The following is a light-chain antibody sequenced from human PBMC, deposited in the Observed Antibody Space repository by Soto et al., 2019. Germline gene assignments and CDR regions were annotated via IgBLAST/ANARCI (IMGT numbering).Light chain of an antibody. Sequence: EIVLTQSPGTLSLSPGETATLSCRASQTIGRNYLAWYQQKPGQAPRLLIFGTSTRATGIPDRFSGSGSGTDFTLSISRLEPEDFAVYYCQQYVSSPLLTFGGGTKVEIK. V-gene: IGKV3-20*01. J-gene: IGKJ4*01. CDR3: QQYVSSPLLT. CDR2: GTS. CDR1: QTIGRNY.